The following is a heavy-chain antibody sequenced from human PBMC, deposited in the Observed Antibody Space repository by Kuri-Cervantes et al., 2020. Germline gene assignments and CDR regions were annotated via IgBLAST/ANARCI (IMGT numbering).Heavy chain of an antibody. CDR3: AKDLAPAIVGATTFDY. V-gene: IGHV1-8*01. CDR1: GYTFTSYD. Sequence: ASVKVSCKASGYTFTSYDINWVRQATGQGLEWMGWMNPNSGNTGYAQKFQGRVTMTRNTSISTAYMELNSLRAEDTAVYYCAKDLAPAIVGATTFDYWGQGTLVTVSS. D-gene: IGHD1-26*01. J-gene: IGHJ4*02. CDR2: MNPNSGNT.